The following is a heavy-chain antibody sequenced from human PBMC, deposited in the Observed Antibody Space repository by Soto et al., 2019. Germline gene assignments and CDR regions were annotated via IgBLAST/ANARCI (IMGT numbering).Heavy chain of an antibody. Sequence: SQTLSLTCAISGDSFSSNSAAWNWIRQSPSRGLEWLGRTYYRSKWYNDYAVSVKSRITINPDTSKNQFSLQLNSVTPEDTAVYYCARGLWLVEFGYYGMDVWGQGTTVTVSS. CDR2: TYYRSKWYN. D-gene: IGHD6-19*01. CDR3: ARGLWLVEFGYYGMDV. CDR1: GDSFSSNSAA. J-gene: IGHJ6*02. V-gene: IGHV6-1*01.